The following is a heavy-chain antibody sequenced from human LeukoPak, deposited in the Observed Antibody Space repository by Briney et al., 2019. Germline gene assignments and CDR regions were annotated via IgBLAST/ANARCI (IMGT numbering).Heavy chain of an antibody. CDR1: GYTLTELS. V-gene: IGHV1-24*01. CDR2: FEPEDGET. Sequence: GASVKVSCKVSGYTLTELSMHWVRQAPGKGLEWMGGFEPEDGETIYAQKFQGRVTMTEDTSTDTAYMELSSLRSEDTAVYYCATSVSGIAAAATITLFDYWGQGTLVTVSS. J-gene: IGHJ4*02. D-gene: IGHD6-13*01. CDR3: ATSVSGIAAAATITLFDY.